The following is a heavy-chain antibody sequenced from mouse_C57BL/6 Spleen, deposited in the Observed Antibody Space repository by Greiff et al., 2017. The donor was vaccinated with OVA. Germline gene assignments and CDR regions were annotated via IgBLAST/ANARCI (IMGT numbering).Heavy chain of an antibody. V-gene: IGHV1-82*01. D-gene: IGHD2-4*01. CDR1: GYAFSSSW. CDR3: ASPYDYDWFAY. Sequence: VQLQQSGPELVKPGASVKISCKASGYAFSSSWMNWVKQRPGKGLEWIGRIYPGDGDTNYNGKFKGKATLTADKSSRTAYMQLSSLTSEDSAVYFCASPYDYDWFAYWGQGTLVTVSA. CDR2: IYPGDGDT. J-gene: IGHJ3*01.